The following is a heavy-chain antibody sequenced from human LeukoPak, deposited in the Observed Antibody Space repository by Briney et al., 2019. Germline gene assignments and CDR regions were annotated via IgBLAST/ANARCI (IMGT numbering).Heavy chain of an antibody. CDR1: GGSISSSSYY. J-gene: IGHJ4*02. CDR2: IYYSGST. V-gene: IGHV4-39*07. D-gene: IGHD5-12*01. CDR3: ARAMDIVAG. Sequence: SETLSLTCTVSGGSISSSSYYWGWIRQPPGKGLEWIGSIYYSGSTYYNPSLKSRVTISVDTSKNQFSLKLSSVTAADTAVYYCARAMDIVAGWGQGTLVTVSS.